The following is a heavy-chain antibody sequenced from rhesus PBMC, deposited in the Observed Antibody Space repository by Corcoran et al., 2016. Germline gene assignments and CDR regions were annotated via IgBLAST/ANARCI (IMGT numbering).Heavy chain of an antibody. CDR2: IYWDDDK. Sequence: QVTLKESGPALVKPTQTLTLTCTFSGFSISTSGMGVGWIRQPPGKALEWLALIYWDDDKYYSTSLKSRLTISKDTSKNQVVLTMTNMDPVDTATYYCARRHEGSGWYNWFDFWGQGALVTVSA. CDR3: ARRHEGSGWYNWFDF. CDR1: GFSISTSGMG. J-gene: IGHJ1*01. V-gene: IGHV2-174*01. D-gene: IGHD6-31*01.